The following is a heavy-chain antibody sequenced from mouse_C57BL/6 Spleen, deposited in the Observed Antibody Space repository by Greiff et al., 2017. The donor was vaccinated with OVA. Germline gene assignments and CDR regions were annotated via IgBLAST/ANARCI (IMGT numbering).Heavy chain of an antibody. J-gene: IGHJ2*01. CDR1: GYAFSSSW. V-gene: IGHV1-82*01. D-gene: IGHD3-2*02. CDR2: IYPGDGDT. CDR3: ALDSSGYVGFDY. Sequence: QVQLQQSGPELVKPGASVKISCKASGYAFSSSWMNWVKQRPGKGLEWIGRIYPGDGDTNYNGKFKGKATLTADKSSSTAYMQLSSLTSADSAVYFCALDSSGYVGFDYWGQGTTLTVSS.